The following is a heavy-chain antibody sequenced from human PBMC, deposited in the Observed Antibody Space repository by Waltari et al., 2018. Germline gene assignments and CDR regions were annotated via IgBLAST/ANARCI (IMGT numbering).Heavy chain of an antibody. CDR3: ARRSSTMIVGGFDP. CDR2: IYYSGST. J-gene: IGHJ5*02. Sequence: QLQLQESGPGLVKPSETLSLTCTVSGGSISSSSYYWGWIRQPPGKGLEWIGSIYYSGSTYYDPSLKSRVNISVDTSKNQFSLKLSSVTAADTAVYYCARRSSTMIVGGFDPWGQGTLVTVSS. V-gene: IGHV4-39*01. D-gene: IGHD3-22*01. CDR1: GGSISSSSYY.